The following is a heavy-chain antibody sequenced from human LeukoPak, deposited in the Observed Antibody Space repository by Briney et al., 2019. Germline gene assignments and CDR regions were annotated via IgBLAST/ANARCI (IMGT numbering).Heavy chain of an antibody. CDR2: ISGSGGST. CDR1: GFTFSSYA. V-gene: IGHV3-23*01. CDR3: ARSRAAVVMGELIPSFYYGMDA. D-gene: IGHD3-16*01. Sequence: GGSLRLSCAAPGFTFSSYAMSWVRQAPGKGLEWVSAISGSGGSTYYADSVKGRFTISRDNSKNTLYLQMNSLRAEDTAVYYCARSRAAVVMGELIPSFYYGMDAWGQGTTVTVSS. J-gene: IGHJ6*02.